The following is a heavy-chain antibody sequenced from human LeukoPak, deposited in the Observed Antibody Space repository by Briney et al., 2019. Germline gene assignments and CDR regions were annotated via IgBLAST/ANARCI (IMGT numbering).Heavy chain of an antibody. Sequence: PGGSLRLSCAASGFTFSSYSMHWVRQAPWKGLEWVSSISSSGTYIYYADSVKGRFTISRGNAKNSVHLQMNSLRAEDTAVYYCARDQGGSGGNWGQGTLVTVSS. CDR1: GFTFSSYS. V-gene: IGHV3-21*01. CDR3: ARDQGGSGGN. D-gene: IGHD3-10*01. CDR2: ISSSGTYI. J-gene: IGHJ4*02.